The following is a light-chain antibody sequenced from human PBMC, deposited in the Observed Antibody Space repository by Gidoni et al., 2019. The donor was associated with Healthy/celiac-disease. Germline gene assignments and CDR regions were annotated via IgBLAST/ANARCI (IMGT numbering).Light chain of an antibody. J-gene: IGKJ5*01. Sequence: EIVLTQSPATLSLSPGERATLSCRASQSVSSYLAWYQQKPGHAPRLLIYDASNRATGIPARFSGSGSGTDFTLPISSLEPADFAVYYCQQRSNWPPITFGQGTRLEIK. CDR1: QSVSSY. CDR2: DAS. V-gene: IGKV3-11*01. CDR3: QQRSNWPPIT.